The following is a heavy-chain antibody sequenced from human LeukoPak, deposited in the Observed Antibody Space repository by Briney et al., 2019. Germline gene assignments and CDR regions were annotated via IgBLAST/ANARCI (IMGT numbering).Heavy chain of an antibody. CDR2: IIPIFGTA. J-gene: IGHJ4*02. D-gene: IGHD4-17*01. Sequence: GASVKVSCKASGGTFSSYAISWVRQAPGQGLGWMGGIIPIFGTANYAQKFQGRVTITTDESTSTAYMELSSLRSEDTAVYYCARAQNYGDYLSPYDYWGQGTLVTVSS. CDR1: GGTFSSYA. CDR3: ARAQNYGDYLSPYDY. V-gene: IGHV1-69*05.